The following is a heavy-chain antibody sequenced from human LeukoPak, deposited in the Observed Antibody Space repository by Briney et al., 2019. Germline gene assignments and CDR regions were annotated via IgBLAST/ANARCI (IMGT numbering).Heavy chain of an antibody. J-gene: IGHJ4*02. V-gene: IGHV3-23*01. D-gene: IGHD6-19*01. CDR3: AREYSSGWHDY. Sequence: PGGSLRLSCAASGFTFSNYGLSWVRQAPGKGLEWVSGITGSGGSTYYADSVKGRFTISRDNSKNTLYLQMNSLRAEDTAVYYCAREYSSGWHDYWGQGTLVTVSS. CDR1: GFTFSNYG. CDR2: ITGSGGST.